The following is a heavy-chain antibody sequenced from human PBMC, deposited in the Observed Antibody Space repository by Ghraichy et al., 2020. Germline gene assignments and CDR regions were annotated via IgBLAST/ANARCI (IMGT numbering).Heavy chain of an antibody. J-gene: IGHJ6*02. Sequence: GGSLRLSCVGSGLTFSSYSMNWVRQSPGKGLEWVGYITRSSRTITYADSVKGRFTISRDNAKNSLYLQMNSLRADDTAVYSCAGASSVVRFYDYAGMAVWGQGTTITHSS. D-gene: IGHD4-23*01. CDR3: AGASSVVRFYDYAGMAV. CDR1: GLTFSSYS. CDR2: ITRSSRTI. V-gene: IGHV3-48*01.